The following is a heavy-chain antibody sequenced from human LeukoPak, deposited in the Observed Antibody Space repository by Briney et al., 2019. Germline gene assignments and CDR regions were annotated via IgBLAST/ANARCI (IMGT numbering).Heavy chain of an antibody. V-gene: IGHV5-51*01. CDR3: ATVAGTTVTSYYYHGMDV. J-gene: IGHJ6*02. D-gene: IGHD1-1*01. Sequence: GESLKISRKGSGYSFTSYWNGWVRQMPGEGLVWMGIIYPGDSDTRYSPSFQDQLTISADKSISAAHLKWSSLKDSDTAMYYCATVAGTTVTSYYYHGMDVWGQGTRVTVSS. CDR1: GYSFTSYW. CDR2: IYPGDSDT.